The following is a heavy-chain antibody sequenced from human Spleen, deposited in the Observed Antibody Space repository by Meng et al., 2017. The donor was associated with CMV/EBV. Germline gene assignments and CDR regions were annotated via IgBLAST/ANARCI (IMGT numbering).Heavy chain of an antibody. Sequence: ASVKVSCKASGYTFTSYGISWVRQAPGQGLEWMGWISAYNGNTNYAQKLQGRVTMTTDTSTSTAYMELRSLRSDDTAVYYCARWVSGGGSCYRMDVWGQGTTVTVSS. CDR3: ARWVSGGGSCYRMDV. D-gene: IGHD2-15*01. CDR2: ISAYNGNT. CDR1: GYTFTSYG. V-gene: IGHV1-18*01. J-gene: IGHJ6*02.